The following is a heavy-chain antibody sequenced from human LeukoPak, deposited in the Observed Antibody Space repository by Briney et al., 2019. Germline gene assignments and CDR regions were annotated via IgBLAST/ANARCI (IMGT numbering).Heavy chain of an antibody. V-gene: IGHV1-46*01. CDR3: ARAHYDSTTEWVV. CDR1: GYTFTSNY. D-gene: IGHD3-22*01. CDR2: ISPSGGST. J-gene: IGHJ4*02. Sequence: GASVKVSCKAFGYTFTSNYMHWVRQAPGQGPEWMGVISPSGGSTTYAQKFQGRVTLTRDMSTSTDYLELSSLRSEDTAVYYCARAHYDSTTEWVVWGQGTLVTVSS.